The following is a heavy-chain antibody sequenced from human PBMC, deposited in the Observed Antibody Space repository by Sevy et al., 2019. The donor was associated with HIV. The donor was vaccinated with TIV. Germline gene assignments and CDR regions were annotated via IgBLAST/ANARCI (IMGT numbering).Heavy chain of an antibody. CDR3: AKVRIFGSGWFFYDY. J-gene: IGHJ4*02. CDR2: ISWNSGSI. D-gene: IGHD6-19*01. V-gene: IGHV3-9*01. CDR1: GFTFDDYA. Sequence: GGSLRLSCAASGFTFDDYAMHWVRQAPGKGLEWVSGISWNSGSIGYADSVKGRFTISRDNAKNSLYLQMNSLRAEDTALYYCAKVRIFGSGWFFYDYWGQGTLVTVSS.